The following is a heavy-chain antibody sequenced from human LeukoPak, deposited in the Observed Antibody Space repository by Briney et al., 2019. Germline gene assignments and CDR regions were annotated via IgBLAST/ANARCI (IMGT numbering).Heavy chain of an antibody. D-gene: IGHD3-22*01. CDR1: GGSIGSYY. Sequence: SETLSLTCTVSGGSIGSYYWSWIRQPAGKGLEWIGRSYTTGSTNYNPSLKSRVTMSLDTSKNQLSLNLSSVTAADTAVYYCARPNYDSSGYAYYFDYWGQGTLVTVSS. CDR2: SYTTGST. CDR3: ARPNYDSSGYAYYFDY. V-gene: IGHV4-4*07. J-gene: IGHJ4*02.